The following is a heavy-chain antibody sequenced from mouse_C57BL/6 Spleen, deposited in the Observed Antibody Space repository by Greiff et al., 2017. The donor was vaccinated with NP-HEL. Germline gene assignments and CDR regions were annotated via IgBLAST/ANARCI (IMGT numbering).Heavy chain of an antibody. CDR2: IWSGGST. CDR3: ARNGLWGYDYEGLLDY. Sequence: QVQLQQSGPGLVQPSQSLSITCTVSGFSLTSYGVHWVRQSPGKGLEWLGVIWSGGSTDYNAAFISRLSISKDNSKSQVFFKMNSLQADDTAIYYCARNGLWGYDYEGLLDYWGQGTTLTVSS. D-gene: IGHD2-4*01. CDR1: GFSLTSYG. J-gene: IGHJ2*01. V-gene: IGHV2-2*01.